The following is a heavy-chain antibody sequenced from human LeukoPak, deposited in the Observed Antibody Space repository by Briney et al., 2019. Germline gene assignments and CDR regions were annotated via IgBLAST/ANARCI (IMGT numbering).Heavy chain of an antibody. J-gene: IGHJ4*02. Sequence: PSETLSLTCTVSGGSISSSSYYWGWIRQPPGKGLGWIGSIYYSGSTYYNPSLKSRVTISVDTSKNQFSLKLSSVTAADTAVYYCARQAYGDYAFDYWGQGTLVTVSS. CDR1: GGSISSSSYY. V-gene: IGHV4-39*01. CDR3: ARQAYGDYAFDY. CDR2: IYYSGST. D-gene: IGHD4-17*01.